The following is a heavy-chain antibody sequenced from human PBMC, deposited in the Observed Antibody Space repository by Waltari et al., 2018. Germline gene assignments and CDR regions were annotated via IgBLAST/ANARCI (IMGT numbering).Heavy chain of an antibody. J-gene: IGHJ4*02. CDR1: RGSISRRAHY. V-gene: IGHV4-30-4*08. D-gene: IGHD4-17*01. CDR2: IYYSGSN. CDR3: ARFLDDYGDYGGGYYFDY. Sequence: HVQLQASGPGLVNPSQPLSLPCTYSRGSISRRAHYWSGRRQPPAKGLWWMGYIYYSGSNCYNPSLKSRVTRSVDTSKNQFSLKLSSVTAADTAVYYCARFLDDYGDYGGGYYFDYWGQGTLVTVSS.